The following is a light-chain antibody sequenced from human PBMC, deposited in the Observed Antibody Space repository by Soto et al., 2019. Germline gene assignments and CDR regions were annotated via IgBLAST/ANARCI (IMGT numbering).Light chain of an antibody. CDR1: TGIRTD. J-gene: IGKJ1*01. CDR2: AAT. V-gene: IGKV1-6*01. CDR3: LQDYNYPWT. Sequence: NELTQSPPSLSASVGGRVTITCRASTGIRTDLSWYQQKPGKVPKVLIYAATSLHSGVPSRFSGSGSGTDFTLTISSLQPEDFATYYCLQDYNYPWTFGQGTKVDI.